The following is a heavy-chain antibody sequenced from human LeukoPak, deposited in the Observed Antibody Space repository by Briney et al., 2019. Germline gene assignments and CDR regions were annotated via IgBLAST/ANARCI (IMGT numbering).Heavy chain of an antibody. CDR2: IKQDGSEK. CDR1: GFTFSSYW. CDR3: ARDAYTYGMVFDY. D-gene: IGHD5-18*01. V-gene: IGHV3-7*01. Sequence: PGGSLRVSCAASGFTFSSYWMSWVRQAPGKGLEWVANIKQDGSEKYYVDSVKGRFTISRDNAKNSLYLQMNSLRAEDTAVYYCARDAYTYGMVFDYWGQGTLVTVSS. J-gene: IGHJ4*02.